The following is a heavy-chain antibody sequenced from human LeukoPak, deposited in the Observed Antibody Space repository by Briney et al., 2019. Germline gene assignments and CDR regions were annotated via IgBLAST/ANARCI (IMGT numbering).Heavy chain of an antibody. CDR1: GFTFSSYS. D-gene: IGHD6-19*01. J-gene: IGHJ4*02. Sequence: GGSLRLSCAASGFTFSSYSMNWVRQAPGKGLEWVSSISSSSYICYADSVKGRFTISRDNAKNSLYLQMNSLRAEDTAVYYCASKLIAVAGRDYWGQGTLVTVSS. CDR3: ASKLIAVAGRDY. CDR2: ISSSSYI. V-gene: IGHV3-21*01.